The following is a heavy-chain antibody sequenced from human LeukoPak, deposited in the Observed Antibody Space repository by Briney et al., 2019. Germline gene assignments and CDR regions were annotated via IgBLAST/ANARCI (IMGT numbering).Heavy chain of an antibody. J-gene: IGHJ5*02. V-gene: IGHV3-30*04. CDR1: GFNFSSYA. CDR3: AKTRFLYCSGGSCYSGWFDP. CDR2: ISYGGIDK. Sequence: GGSLRLSCAASGFNFSSYAMHWVRQAPGEGLEWVGLISYGGIDKSYADSVKGRFTISRDSSKRTLYLQMNSLRAEDTAMYYCAKTRFLYCSGGSCYSGWFDPWGQGTLVTVSS. D-gene: IGHD2-15*01.